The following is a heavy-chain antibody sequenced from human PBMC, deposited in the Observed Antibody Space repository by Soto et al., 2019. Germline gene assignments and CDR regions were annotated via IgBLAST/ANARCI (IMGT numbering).Heavy chain of an antibody. CDR3: AKGPPLDY. Sequence: QVQLVESGGGVVQPGRSLRLSCAASAFTFSSYGMHWVRQAPGKGLEWVAVIWYDGSDKYYADSVKGRFTISRDNSKNTVYLQMNSLRAEDTAVYYCAKGPPLDYWGQGTLVTVSS. V-gene: IGHV3-33*06. CDR1: AFTFSSYG. J-gene: IGHJ4*02. CDR2: IWYDGSDK.